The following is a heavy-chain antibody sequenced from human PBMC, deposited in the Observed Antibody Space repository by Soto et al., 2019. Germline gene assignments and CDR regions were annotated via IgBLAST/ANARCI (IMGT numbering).Heavy chain of an antibody. D-gene: IGHD6-25*01. CDR2: INPILDST. CDR3: ATMKRARLDS. CDR1: GIMSSGYG. V-gene: IGHV1-69*09. J-gene: IGHJ4*02. Sequence: QEQVVQSGPAMKEPGSSVKVSCRASGIMSSGYGFSWVRQAPGQGLEWVGRINPILDSTHYAQNLQGRVSITVDKSTVTAYLEVTSLRLEDTAIYFCATMKRARLDSWGRGTVVTVSS.